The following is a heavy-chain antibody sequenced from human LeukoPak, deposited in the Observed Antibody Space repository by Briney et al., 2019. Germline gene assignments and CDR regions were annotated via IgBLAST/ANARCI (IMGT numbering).Heavy chain of an antibody. Sequence: GGSLRLSCAASGFTFSSYAMSWVRQAPGKGLEWVSAISGSGGSTYYADSVKGRFTVSRDDSKNTLYLQMNSLRAEDTAVYYCARRWSYDAFDIWGQGTMVTVSS. D-gene: IGHD2-15*01. V-gene: IGHV3-23*01. CDR1: GFTFSSYA. J-gene: IGHJ3*02. CDR3: ARRWSYDAFDI. CDR2: ISGSGGST.